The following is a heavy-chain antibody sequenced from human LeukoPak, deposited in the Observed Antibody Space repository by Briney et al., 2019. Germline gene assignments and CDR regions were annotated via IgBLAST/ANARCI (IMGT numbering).Heavy chain of an antibody. CDR3: AGVPRSGTYSVPDS. J-gene: IGHJ5*01. D-gene: IGHD1-26*01. CDR2: ISSSSGTI. V-gene: IGHV3-48*02. CDR1: GFTVSSNY. Sequence: SGGSLRLSCAASGFTVSSNYMTWVRQAPGKGLEWLSYISSSSGTIYHADSVKGRFTISRDNAKNSLFLQMNSLRDEDTAVYYCAGVPRSGTYSVPDSWGQGTLVTVSS.